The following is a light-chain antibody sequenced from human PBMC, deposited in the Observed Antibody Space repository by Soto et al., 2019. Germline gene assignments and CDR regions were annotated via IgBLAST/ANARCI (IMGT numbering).Light chain of an antibody. CDR1: QEFSNY. CDR3: QQLNTYPLT. V-gene: IGKV1-9*01. CDR2: AAS. J-gene: IGKJ4*01. Sequence: DIQLTQSPSFLSASVGDRVTITCRASQEFSNYLAWYQQEPGRAPKLLIYAASTLQSGVPSRFSGSGSGTEFTLTISSLQPEDFATYSCQQLNTYPLTFGGGTKVAIK.